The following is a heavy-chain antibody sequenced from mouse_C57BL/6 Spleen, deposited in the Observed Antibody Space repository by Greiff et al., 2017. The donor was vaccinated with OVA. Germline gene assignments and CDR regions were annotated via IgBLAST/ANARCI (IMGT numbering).Heavy chain of an antibody. CDR3: ARMWDGGFDY. V-gene: IGHV1-64*01. CDR2: IHPNSGST. D-gene: IGHD4-1*01. Sequence: QVQLQQPGAELVKPGASVKLSCKASGYTFTSYWMHWVKQRPGQGLEWIGMIHPNSGSTNYNEKFKSKATLTVGKSFSTAYMQLSSLTSEDSAVYYCARMWDGGFDYWGQGTTLTVSS. J-gene: IGHJ2*01. CDR1: GYTFTSYW.